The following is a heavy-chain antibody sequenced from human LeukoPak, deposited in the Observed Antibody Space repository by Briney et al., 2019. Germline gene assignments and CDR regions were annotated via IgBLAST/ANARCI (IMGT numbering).Heavy chain of an antibody. Sequence: ASVKVSCKASGYTFTSYAMHWVRQAPGQRLEWMGWINAGNGNTKYSQKFQGRVTITRDTSASTAYMELSSLRSEDTAVYYCARSKVSDYDVDYWGQGTLVTVSS. CDR2: INAGNGNT. CDR3: ARSKVSDYDVDY. CDR1: GYTFTSYA. V-gene: IGHV1-3*01. J-gene: IGHJ4*02. D-gene: IGHD5-12*01.